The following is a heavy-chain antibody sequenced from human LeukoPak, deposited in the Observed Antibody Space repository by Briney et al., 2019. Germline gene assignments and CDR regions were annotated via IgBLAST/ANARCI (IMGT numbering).Heavy chain of an antibody. CDR1: GFTFDDYG. J-gene: IGHJ4*02. CDR2: INWNGGST. CDR3: ASGPSSWYYFDY. Sequence: PGGSLRLSCAAFGFTFDDYGMSWVRQAPGKGLEWVSGINWNGGSTGYADSVKGRFTISRDNAKNSLYLQMNSLRAEDTALYYCASGPSSWYYFDYWGQGTLVTVSS. V-gene: IGHV3-20*04. D-gene: IGHD6-13*01.